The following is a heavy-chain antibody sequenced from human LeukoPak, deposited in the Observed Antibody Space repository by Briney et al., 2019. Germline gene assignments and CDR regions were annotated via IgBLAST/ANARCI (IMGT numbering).Heavy chain of an antibody. V-gene: IGHV3-30*03. J-gene: IGHJ4*02. CDR3: ARDLGAAVAGHY. D-gene: IGHD6-19*01. CDR2: ISYDGSNK. CDR1: GFTFSSYG. Sequence: PGGSLRLSCAASGFTFSSYGMHWVRQAPGKGLEWVAVISYDGSNKYYADSVKGRFTISRDNSKNTLYLQMNSLRAEDTAVYYCARDLGAAVAGHYWGQGTLVTVSS.